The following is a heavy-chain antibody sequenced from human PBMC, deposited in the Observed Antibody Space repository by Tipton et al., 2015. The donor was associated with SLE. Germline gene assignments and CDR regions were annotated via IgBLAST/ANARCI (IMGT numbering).Heavy chain of an antibody. CDR3: ASGYSGYKSLDY. Sequence: TLSLTCTVSGGSVSSSNYYWGWIRQPPLKGLGWIGSIYYSGSTLYNPSLKSRVTISVDTSKNLFSLNLGSVTAADTAVYYCASGYSGYKSLDYWGQGALVTVSS. CDR1: GGSVSSSNYY. J-gene: IGHJ4*02. CDR2: IYYSGST. D-gene: IGHD5-12*01. V-gene: IGHV4-39*07.